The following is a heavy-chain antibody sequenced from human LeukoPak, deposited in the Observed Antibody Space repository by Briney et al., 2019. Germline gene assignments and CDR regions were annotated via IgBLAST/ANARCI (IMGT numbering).Heavy chain of an antibody. J-gene: IGHJ5*02. V-gene: IGHV4-39*07. CDR2: IYYSGST. D-gene: IGHD6-6*01. CDR3: ARGGGAYSSSPNWFDP. Sequence: SETLSLTCTVSGGSISSSSYYWGWIRQPPGKGLEWIGSIYYSGSTYYNPSLKSRVTISVDTSKNQFSLKLSSVTAADTAVYYCARGGGAYSSSPNWFDPWGQGTLVTVSS. CDR1: GGSISSSSYY.